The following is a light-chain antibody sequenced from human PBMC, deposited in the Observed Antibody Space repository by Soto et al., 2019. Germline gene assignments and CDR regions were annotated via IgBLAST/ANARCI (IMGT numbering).Light chain of an antibody. J-gene: IGKJ1*01. CDR1: QTSATY. CDR3: QQIYTNPQT. CDR2: EAS. Sequence: DIQMTQSPSSLSASVGDRVTITCRASQTSATYINWYQQKSGSAPRLLIYEASGLQSGVPSRFSGSGSGTHFVLTISNFQPEDSATYFCQQIYTNPQTFGQGTKVDIK. V-gene: IGKV1-39*01.